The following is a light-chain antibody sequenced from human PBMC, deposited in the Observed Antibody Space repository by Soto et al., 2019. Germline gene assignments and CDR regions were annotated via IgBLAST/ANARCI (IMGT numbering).Light chain of an antibody. CDR3: QQRSNWPWT. J-gene: IGKJ1*01. V-gene: IGKV3-11*01. Sequence: EIVLTQSPATLSLSPGERATLSCRASQSVSSYLAWYQQKPGQAPRLLIYDASNRAPGIPARFSGSGSGTDFDLTISSLEPEDFAVYYCQQRSNWPWTFGQGTKVEIK. CDR1: QSVSSY. CDR2: DAS.